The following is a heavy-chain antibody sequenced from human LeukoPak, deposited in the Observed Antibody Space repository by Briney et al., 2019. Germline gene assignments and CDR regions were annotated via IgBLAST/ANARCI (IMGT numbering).Heavy chain of an antibody. D-gene: IGHD3-10*01. J-gene: IGHJ3*02. Sequence: ASVKVSCKASGYTFTGYYMHWVRQAPGQGLEWMGWINPNSGGTNYAQKFQGRVTMTRDTSISTAYMELSRLRSDDTAVYYCASETPYGSRSYYPLDIWGQGTMVTVSS. CDR2: INPNSGGT. CDR3: ASETPYGSRSYYPLDI. CDR1: GYTFTGYY. V-gene: IGHV1-2*02.